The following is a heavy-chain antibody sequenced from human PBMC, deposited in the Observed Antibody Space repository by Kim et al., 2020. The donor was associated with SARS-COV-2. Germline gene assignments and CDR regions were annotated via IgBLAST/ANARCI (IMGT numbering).Heavy chain of an antibody. Sequence: SETLSLTCAVYGGSFSGYYWSWIRQPPGKGLEWIGEINHSGSTNYNPSLKSRVTISVYTSKNQFSLKLSSVTAADTAVYYCARGRTRKYYYGSGSYPSHRKSWMDVWGQGTTVTVSS. CDR1: GGSFSGYY. V-gene: IGHV4-34*01. CDR2: INHSGST. CDR3: ARGRTRKYYYGSGSYPSHRKSWMDV. D-gene: IGHD3-10*01. J-gene: IGHJ6*02.